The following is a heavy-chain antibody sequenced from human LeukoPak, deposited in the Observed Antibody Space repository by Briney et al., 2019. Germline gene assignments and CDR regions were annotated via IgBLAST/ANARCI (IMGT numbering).Heavy chain of an antibody. Sequence: KTSETLSLTCTVSGYSISSGYYWGWIRQPPGKGLEWIGSIYHSGSTYYNPSLKSRVTISVDTSKNQFSLKLSSVTAADTAVYYCARDRRGPYYMDVWGKGTTVTVSS. J-gene: IGHJ6*03. CDR2: IYHSGST. CDR3: ARDRRGPYYMDV. V-gene: IGHV4-38-2*02. CDR1: GYSISSGYY.